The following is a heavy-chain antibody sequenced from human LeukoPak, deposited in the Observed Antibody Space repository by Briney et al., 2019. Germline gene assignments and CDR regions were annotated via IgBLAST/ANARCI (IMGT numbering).Heavy chain of an antibody. V-gene: IGHV4-34*01. CDR1: GGSISSYY. D-gene: IGHD6-13*01. Sequence: SETLSLTCTVSGGSISSYYWSWIRQPPGKGLEWIGEINHSGSTNYNPSLKSRVTISVDTSKNQFSLKLSSVTAADTAVYYCARGRRSSSWRPTYNWFDPWGQGTLVTVSS. CDR3: ARGRRSSSWRPTYNWFDP. CDR2: INHSGST. J-gene: IGHJ5*02.